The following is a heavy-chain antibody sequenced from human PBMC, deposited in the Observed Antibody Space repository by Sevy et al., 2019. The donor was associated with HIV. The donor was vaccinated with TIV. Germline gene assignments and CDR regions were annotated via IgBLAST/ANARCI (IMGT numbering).Heavy chain of an antibody. Sequence: ETLSLTCTVSGGSVSSGSYFWSWIRQPPGKGLECVGYIYYGGSTNYNPSLKSRVTISVDTSKNQFSLKLSSVTAADTAVYYCARVGGLTDYGMDVWGQGTTVTVSS. J-gene: IGHJ6*02. CDR3: ARVGGLTDYGMDV. CDR1: GGSVSSGSYF. V-gene: IGHV4-61*01. CDR2: IYYGGST. D-gene: IGHD1-26*01.